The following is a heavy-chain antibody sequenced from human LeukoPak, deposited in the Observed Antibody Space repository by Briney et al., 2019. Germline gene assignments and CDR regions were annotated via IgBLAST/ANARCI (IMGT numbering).Heavy chain of an antibody. CDR1: GGSINSGGYY. D-gene: IGHD6-19*01. CDR2: IYYSGST. CDR3: ASLVGGSGWTGYYFDY. V-gene: IGHV4-31*03. J-gene: IGHJ4*02. Sequence: SETLSLTCTVSGGSINSGGYYWSWIRQHPGKGLEWIGYIYYSGSTYYNPSLKSRVTISVDTSKNQFSLRLSSVTAADTAVYYCASLVGGSGWTGYYFDYWGQGTLVTVSS.